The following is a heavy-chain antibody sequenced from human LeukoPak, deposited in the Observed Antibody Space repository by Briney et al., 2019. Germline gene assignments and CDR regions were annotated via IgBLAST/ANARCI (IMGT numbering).Heavy chain of an antibody. Sequence: GGSLRLSCAASGFTVSGTHMSWVRHAPGKGLEWVSAMYTGGTPYYADSVTGRFTVSRDTSRNTLFLHMNNLGAEDTAVYYCAKDEATSGGGLASWGQGTLVIVSS. D-gene: IGHD3-16*01. CDR1: GFTVSGTH. CDR3: AKDEATSGGGLAS. CDR2: MYTGGTP. J-gene: IGHJ5*01. V-gene: IGHV3-53*01.